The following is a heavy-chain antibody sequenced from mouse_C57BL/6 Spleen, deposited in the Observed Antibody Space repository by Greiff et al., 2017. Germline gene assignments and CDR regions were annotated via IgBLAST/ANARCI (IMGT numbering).Heavy chain of an antibody. CDR1: GYAFSSSW. CDR3: ARDYYGSSDY. Sequence: VQLQESGAELVKPGASVKISCKASGYAFSSSWMNWVKQRPGKGLEWIGQIYPGDGDTNYNGKFKGKATLTADKSSSTAYLQLSSLTSEDSAVYFCARDYYGSSDYWGQGTTLTVSS. CDR2: IYPGDGDT. D-gene: IGHD1-1*01. V-gene: IGHV1-80*01. J-gene: IGHJ2*01.